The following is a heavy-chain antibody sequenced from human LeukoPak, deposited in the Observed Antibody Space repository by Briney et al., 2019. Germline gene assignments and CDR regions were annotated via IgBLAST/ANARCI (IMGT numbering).Heavy chain of an antibody. CDR3: AKEGDYCSSSGCHKRGIDY. Sequence: GGSLRLSCAASGFTFSHYAMHWVRQAPGKGLEWVAVIWYDGSHDTYTDSVKGRFTVSRDNFKNALHLQMNSLRVEDTAVYYCAKEGDYCSSSGCHKRGIDYWDQGTLVTVSS. CDR2: IWYDGSHD. V-gene: IGHV3-33*06. J-gene: IGHJ4*02. CDR1: GFTFSHYA. D-gene: IGHD2-2*01.